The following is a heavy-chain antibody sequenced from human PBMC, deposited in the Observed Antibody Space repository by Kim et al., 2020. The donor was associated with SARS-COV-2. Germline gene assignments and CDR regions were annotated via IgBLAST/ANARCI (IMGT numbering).Heavy chain of an antibody. Sequence: SETLSLTCTVSGASIRSFYWSWIRQPPVRVLEWIGYIYDNGRTNYNPSLETRVTISADTSQNQFSLNLNSVTAADTAIYYCARRCGTNWCFDSWGQGILVPVFS. CDR1: GASIRSFY. CDR2: IYDNGRT. V-gene: IGHV4-59*08. CDR3: ARRCGTNWCFDS. D-gene: IGHD1-1*01. J-gene: IGHJ4*02.